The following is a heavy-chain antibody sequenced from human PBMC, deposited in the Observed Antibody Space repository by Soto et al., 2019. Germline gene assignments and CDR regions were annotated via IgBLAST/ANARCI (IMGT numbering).Heavy chain of an antibody. Sequence: PGGSLRLSCAASGFTFSSYAMSWVRQAPGKGLEWVSSISAGGTTTYYTDSVKGRFTLSRDNSKNTLYLQMNSLRAEDTAVYYCAKRSYDASFRFFDYWGQGTPVTVSS. CDR2: ISAGGTTT. D-gene: IGHD1-26*01. CDR3: AKRSYDASFRFFDY. V-gene: IGHV3-23*01. CDR1: GFTFSSYA. J-gene: IGHJ4*02.